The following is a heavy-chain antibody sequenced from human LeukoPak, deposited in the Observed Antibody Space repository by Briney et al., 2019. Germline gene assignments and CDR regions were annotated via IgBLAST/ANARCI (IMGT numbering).Heavy chain of an antibody. Sequence: SETLSLTCTISGGSIRSSSYYWGWIRQPPGKGLEWIGSIYTSGSTNYNPSLKSRVTISVDTSKNQLSLKLSSVTAADTAVYYCARETYYYDSSGIQEAFDIWGQGTMVTVSS. CDR1: GGSIRSSSYY. CDR2: IYTSGST. CDR3: ARETYYYDSSGIQEAFDI. D-gene: IGHD3-22*01. V-gene: IGHV4-39*07. J-gene: IGHJ3*02.